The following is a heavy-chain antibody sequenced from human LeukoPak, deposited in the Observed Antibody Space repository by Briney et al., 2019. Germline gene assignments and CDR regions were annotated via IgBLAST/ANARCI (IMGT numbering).Heavy chain of an antibody. CDR3: ARYRAVAASDY. J-gene: IGHJ4*02. CDR2: ISAYNGIP. CDR1: GYTFTSYG. D-gene: IGHD6-19*01. V-gene: IGHV1-18*01. Sequence: ASVKISCKASGYTFTSYGISWVRHAPGQRLEWMGWISAYNGIPNYAQKLQGRVTMTTDTSTSTAYMELRSLRSDDTAVYYCARYRAVAASDYWGQGTLVTVSS.